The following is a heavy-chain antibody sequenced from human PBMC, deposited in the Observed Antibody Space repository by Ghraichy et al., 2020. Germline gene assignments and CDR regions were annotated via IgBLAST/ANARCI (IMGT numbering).Heavy chain of an antibody. D-gene: IGHD3-9*01. J-gene: IGHJ6*02. CDR3: ARRRYFDWLLSEYGMDV. Sequence: ASVKVSCKASGYTFTGYYMHWVRQAPGQGLEWMGRINPNSGGTNYAQKFQGRVIMTRDTSISTAYMELSRLRSDDTAVYYCARRRYFDWLLSEYGMDVWGQGTTVTVSS. CDR2: INPNSGGT. CDR1: GYTFTGYY. V-gene: IGHV1-2*06.